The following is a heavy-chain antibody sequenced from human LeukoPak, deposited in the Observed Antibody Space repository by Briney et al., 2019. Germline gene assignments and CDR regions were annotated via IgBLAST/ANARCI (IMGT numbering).Heavy chain of an antibody. D-gene: IGHD3-16*01. CDR1: GFNLNIYS. CDR3: AKSTRAVMAMMDV. Sequence: GGSLRLSCAASGFNLNIYSMNWVRQAPGKGLEWVSSISSRSTYIYYADSVKGRFTISRDNAKNSLFLQMSSLRAEDTAVYFCAKSTRAVMAMMDVWGKGTTVTVSS. J-gene: IGHJ6*04. CDR2: ISSRSTYI. V-gene: IGHV3-21*01.